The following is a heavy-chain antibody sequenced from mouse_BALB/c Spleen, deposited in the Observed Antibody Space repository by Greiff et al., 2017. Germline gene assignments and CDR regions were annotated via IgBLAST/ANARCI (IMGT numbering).Heavy chain of an antibody. D-gene: IGHD2-14*01. J-gene: IGHJ4*01. V-gene: IGHV14-3*02. CDR1: GFNIKDTY. CDR3: ARDLYYRYDGYAMDY. Sequence: EVQLQQSGAELVKPGASVKLSCTASGFNIKDTYMHWVKQRPEQGLEWIGRIDPANGNTKYDPKFQGKATITADTSSNTAYLQLSSLTSEDTAVYYCARDLYYRYDGYAMDYWGQGTSVTVSS. CDR2: IDPANGNT.